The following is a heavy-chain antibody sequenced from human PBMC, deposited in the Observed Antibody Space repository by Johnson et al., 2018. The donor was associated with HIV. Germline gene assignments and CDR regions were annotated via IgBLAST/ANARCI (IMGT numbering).Heavy chain of an antibody. CDR3: GRESTGAGTAFDI. CDR1: GFTFDDYG. D-gene: IGHD2-8*02. CDR2: IDWNGGSS. Sequence: VQLVESGGGVVRPGGSLRLSCAASGFTFDDYGMTWVRQAPGKGLEWVSGIDWNGGSSGYADSVKGRFSISRDNGKNSMYLQMNSLRAEDTAVYYCGRESTGAGTAFDIWGQGTMVTVSS. J-gene: IGHJ3*02. V-gene: IGHV3-20*04.